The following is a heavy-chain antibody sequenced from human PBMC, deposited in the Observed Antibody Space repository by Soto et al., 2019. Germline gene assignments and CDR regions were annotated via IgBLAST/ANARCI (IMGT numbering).Heavy chain of an antibody. Sequence: GGSLRLSCAASGFTFSSYGMHWVRQAPGKGLEWVAAISYDGSNKYYADSVKGRFTISRDNSKNTLYLQMNSLRAEDTAVYYCAKDRVTIFGVVITGMDVWGKGTTVTVSS. D-gene: IGHD3-3*01. CDR2: ISYDGSNK. CDR3: AKDRVTIFGVVITGMDV. J-gene: IGHJ6*04. CDR1: GFTFSSYG. V-gene: IGHV3-30*18.